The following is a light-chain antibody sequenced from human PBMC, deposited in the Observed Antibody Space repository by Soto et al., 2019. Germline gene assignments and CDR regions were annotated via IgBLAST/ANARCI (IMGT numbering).Light chain of an antibody. V-gene: IGLV2-14*01. CDR1: SSDVGGYNY. J-gene: IGLJ1*01. CDR3: SSYTSSSTLDV. CDR2: AVS. Sequence: QSVLTQPASVSGSPGQSITISCTGTSSDVGGYNYVSWYQQHPGKAPKLMIYAVSNRPSGVSNRFSGSKSGNTASLTISGLQAEDEADYYCSSYTSSSTLDVFGIGTKVTVL.